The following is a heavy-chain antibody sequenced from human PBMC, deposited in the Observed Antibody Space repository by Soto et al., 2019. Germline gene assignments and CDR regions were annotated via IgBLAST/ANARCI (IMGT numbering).Heavy chain of an antibody. D-gene: IGHD3-10*01. Sequence: QVQLQESGPGLVKPSQTLSLTCTVSGGSISSGGYYWSWIRQHPGKGLEWIGYIYYIGSTYYNPSLKSRVTISVDTSKNQCSLKLSSVTAADTAVYYCARDLRFRGFYGIDVWGQGTTVTVSS. J-gene: IGHJ6*02. CDR2: IYYIGST. CDR3: ARDLRFRGFYGIDV. CDR1: GGSISSGGYY. V-gene: IGHV4-31*03.